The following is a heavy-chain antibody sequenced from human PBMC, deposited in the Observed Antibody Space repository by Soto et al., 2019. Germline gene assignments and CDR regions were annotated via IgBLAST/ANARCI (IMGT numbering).Heavy chain of an antibody. J-gene: IGHJ4*02. CDR1: GFTFSSYA. D-gene: IGHD3-3*01. Sequence: GGSLRLSCAASGFTFSSYAMSWVRQAPGKGLEWVSAISGSGGSTYYADSGKGRFTIYRDNSKNTLYLQMNSLRAEDTAVYYCAKTSRITIFGVTYYFDYWGQGTLVTVSS. CDR2: ISGSGGST. V-gene: IGHV3-23*01. CDR3: AKTSRITIFGVTYYFDY.